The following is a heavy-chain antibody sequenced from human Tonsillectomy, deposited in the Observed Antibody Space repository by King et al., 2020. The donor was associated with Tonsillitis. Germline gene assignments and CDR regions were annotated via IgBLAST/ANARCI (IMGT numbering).Heavy chain of an antibody. D-gene: IGHD3-22*01. CDR1: GFTFDDYA. J-gene: IGHJ3*01. V-gene: IGHV3-9*01. Sequence: VQLVESGGGLVQPGRSLRLSCAASGFTFDDYAMHWVRQAPGKGLEWGSGISWNSGSIGYADSVKGRFTISRDNAKNSLYLQMNSRRAEDTALYYCANSANNHFASSGYGVNAFDVWGQGTMVTVSS. CDR3: ANSANNHFASSGYGVNAFDV. CDR2: ISWNSGSI.